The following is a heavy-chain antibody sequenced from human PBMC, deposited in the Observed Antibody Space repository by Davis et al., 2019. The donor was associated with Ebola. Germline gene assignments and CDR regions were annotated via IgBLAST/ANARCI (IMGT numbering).Heavy chain of an antibody. Sequence: GESLKISCAASGFTFSSYSMNWVRQAPGKGLEWVSYISSSSSTIYYADSVKGRFTISRDNAKNSLYLQMNSLRDEDTAVYYCAREESRRNYDILTGYYHFDYWGQGTLVTVSS. J-gene: IGHJ4*02. CDR2: ISSSSSTI. CDR1: GFTFSSYS. CDR3: AREESRRNYDILTGYYHFDY. D-gene: IGHD3-9*01. V-gene: IGHV3-48*02.